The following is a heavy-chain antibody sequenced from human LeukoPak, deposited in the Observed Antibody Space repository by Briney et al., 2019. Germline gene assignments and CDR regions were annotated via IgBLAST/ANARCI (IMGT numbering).Heavy chain of an antibody. CDR1: GFTFSSSS. CDR3: ARDVDPGTY. J-gene: IGHJ4*02. D-gene: IGHD5-24*01. V-gene: IGHV3-48*02. Sequence: PGGSLRLSCVASGFTFSSSSMNWVRQAPGKGLEWVAYINSGSSSTYFAGSVKGRFTISRGNANNSLYLQMNSLRDEDTAVYYCARDVDPGTYWGQRTLVTVSS. CDR2: INSGSSST.